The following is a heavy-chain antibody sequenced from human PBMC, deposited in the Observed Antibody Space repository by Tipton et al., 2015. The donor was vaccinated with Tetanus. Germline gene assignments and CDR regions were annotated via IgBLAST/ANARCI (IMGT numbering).Heavy chain of an antibody. CDR2: IYYSGST. Sequence: GLVKPSETLSLTCTVSGVSVSSAISYWTWIRQPPGKRLEWIGYIYYSGSTHYNPSLESRVTISSDTSKNQFSLKLTSVTAADTAVYYCARDSPSELRYFDWSQGTLVTVSS. V-gene: IGHV4-61*01. J-gene: IGHJ4*02. D-gene: IGHD3-9*01. CDR1: GVSVSSAISY. CDR3: ARDSPSELRYFD.